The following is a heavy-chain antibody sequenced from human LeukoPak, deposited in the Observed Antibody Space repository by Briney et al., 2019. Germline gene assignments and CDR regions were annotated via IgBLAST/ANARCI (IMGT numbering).Heavy chain of an antibody. J-gene: IGHJ2*01. Sequence: GGSXSXGXXYWGXXRQPXXXXLXWIGRIYTSGSTNYNPSRKRRFSISVETEKNPFSLKLSSVTAADTAVYYCARARPDPRYFDLWGRGTLVTVSS. V-gene: IGHV4-61*02. CDR3: ARARPDPRYFDL. CDR2: IYTSGST. CDR1: GGSXSXGXXY. D-gene: IGHD1-14*01.